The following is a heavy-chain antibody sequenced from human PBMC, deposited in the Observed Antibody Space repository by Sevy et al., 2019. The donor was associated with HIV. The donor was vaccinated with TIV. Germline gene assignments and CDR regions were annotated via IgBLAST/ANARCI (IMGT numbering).Heavy chain of an antibody. CDR3: ARYVRGEGSRPGELDY. CDR2: IWNDGSNK. CDR1: GFTFSDFG. Sequence: GGSLRLSCAASGFTFSDFGMQWVRQAPGKGLQWVAVIWNDGSNKYYADSVKGRFTTSRDNSSNTLYLQMNSLRAEDTAVYDCARYVRGEGSRPGELDYWGQGTLVTVSS. V-gene: IGHV3-33*01. D-gene: IGHD3-10*02. J-gene: IGHJ4*02.